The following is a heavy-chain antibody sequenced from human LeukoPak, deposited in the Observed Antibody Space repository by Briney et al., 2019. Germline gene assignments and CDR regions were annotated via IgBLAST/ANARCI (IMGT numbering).Heavy chain of an antibody. CDR2: INHSGST. V-gene: IGHV4-34*01. CDR1: GGSFSGYY. J-gene: IGHJ6*02. D-gene: IGHD3-22*01. CDR3: ARGTYYYDSSGPTGTYYYGMDV. Sequence: SETLSLTCAVYGGSFSGYYWSWIRQPPGKGLEWIGEINHSGSTNYNPSLKSRVTISVDTSKNQFSLKLSSVTAADTAVYYCARGTYYYDSSGPTGTYYYGMDVWGQGTTVTVSS.